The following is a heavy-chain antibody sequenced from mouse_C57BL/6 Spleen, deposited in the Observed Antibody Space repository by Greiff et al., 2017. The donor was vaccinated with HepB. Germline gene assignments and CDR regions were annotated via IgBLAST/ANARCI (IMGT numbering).Heavy chain of an antibody. J-gene: IGHJ4*01. CDR2: INPSNGGT. D-gene: IGHD2-5*01. CDR1: GYTFTSYW. CDR3: ARAGYSNTGLYAMDY. V-gene: IGHV1-53*01. Sequence: QVQLQQPGTELVKPGASVKLSCKASGYTFTSYWMHWVKQRPGQGLEWIGNINPSNGGTNYNEKFKSKATLTVDKSSSTAYMQLSSLTSEDSAVYYCARAGYSNTGLYAMDYWGQGTSVTVSS.